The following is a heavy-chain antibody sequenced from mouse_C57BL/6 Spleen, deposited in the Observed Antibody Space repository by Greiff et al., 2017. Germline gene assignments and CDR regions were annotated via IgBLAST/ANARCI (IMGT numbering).Heavy chain of an antibody. CDR1: GYAFSSYW. J-gene: IGHJ4*01. CDR2: IYPGDGDT. V-gene: IGHV1-80*01. D-gene: IGHD1-1*01. Sequence: VKLMESGAELVKPGASVKISCKASGYAFSSYWMNWVKQRPGKGLEWIGQIYPGDGDTNYNGKFKGKATLTADKSSSTAYMQLSSLTSEDSAVYFCARYHYYGSGDAMDYWGQGTSVTVSS. CDR3: ARYHYYGSGDAMDY.